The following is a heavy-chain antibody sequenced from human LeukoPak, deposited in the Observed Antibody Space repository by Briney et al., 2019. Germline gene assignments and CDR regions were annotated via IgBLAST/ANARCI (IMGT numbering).Heavy chain of an antibody. Sequence: PGGALRLSCAASGFTFSSNYMTWVRQAPGKGLEWVSGIYSADTTYYADSVKGRFTISRDNFENTLYLQMDSLRAEDTAVYFCARDPIYYGSSTFDIWGQGTMVTVSS. CDR1: GFTFSSNY. CDR2: IYSADTT. V-gene: IGHV3-66*01. J-gene: IGHJ3*02. CDR3: ARDPIYYGSSTFDI. D-gene: IGHD3-3*01.